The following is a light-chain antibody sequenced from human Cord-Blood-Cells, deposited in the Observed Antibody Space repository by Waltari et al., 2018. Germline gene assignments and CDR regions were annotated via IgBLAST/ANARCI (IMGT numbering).Light chain of an antibody. J-gene: IGKJ2*01. CDR1: QSLVYSDGKTY. V-gene: IGKV2-30*01. Sequence: DDVMTQSPLSLPVTLGQPASISCRSRQSLVYSDGKTYLNWFQQRPGQSPRRIIYKVSNRDSGVPDRLSGSTSGTDCTLKIRSVEAEDVGVYYCMKGTHWPPYTFGQGTKLEVK. CDR3: MKGTHWPPYT. CDR2: KVS.